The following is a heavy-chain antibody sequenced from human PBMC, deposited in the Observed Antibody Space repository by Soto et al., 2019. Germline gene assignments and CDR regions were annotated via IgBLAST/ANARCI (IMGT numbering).Heavy chain of an antibody. V-gene: IGHV4-31*11. Sequence: SETLSLTCAVSGGSISSGGYYWSWIRQHPGKGLEWIGCIYYSGSTYYNPSLKSRVTISVDTSKNQFSLKLSSVTAADTALFYCARAGYYDSSGYYYDYFDYWGQGTLVTVSS. CDR1: GGSISSGGYY. J-gene: IGHJ4*02. D-gene: IGHD3-22*01. CDR2: IYYSGST. CDR3: ARAGYYDSSGYYYDYFDY.